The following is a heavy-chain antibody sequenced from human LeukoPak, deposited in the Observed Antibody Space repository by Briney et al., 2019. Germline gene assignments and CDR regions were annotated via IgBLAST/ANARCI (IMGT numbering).Heavy chain of an antibody. CDR1: GGSFSNYF. D-gene: IGHD2-2*01. CDR2: IYHSGST. CDR3: ASGLPAAQPYYYYMDV. V-gene: IGHV4-59*12. J-gene: IGHJ6*03. Sequence: SETLSLTCTVSGGSFSNYFRGWLRQPPGRGLEWIGYIYHSGSTYYNPSLKSRVTISVDRSKNQFSLKLSSVTAADTAEYYCASGLPAAQPYYYYMDVWGKGTTVTVSS.